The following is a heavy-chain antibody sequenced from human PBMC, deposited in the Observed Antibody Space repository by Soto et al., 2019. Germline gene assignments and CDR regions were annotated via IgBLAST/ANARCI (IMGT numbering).Heavy chain of an antibody. CDR3: AKDLGLGVIAGYPHDC. J-gene: IGHJ4*02. CDR1: EFTFNNYA. V-gene: IGHV3-23*01. Sequence: DVQLLDSGGGLVQPGGSLRLSCAASEFTFNNYAMSWVRQAPGKGLEWVSTISVSGANTYYADSVKGRFTISRDDSKNTLYLQMNSLGAEDTAVYYCAKDLGLGVIAGYPHDCWGQGTLVTVSS. D-gene: IGHD3-9*01. CDR2: ISVSGANT.